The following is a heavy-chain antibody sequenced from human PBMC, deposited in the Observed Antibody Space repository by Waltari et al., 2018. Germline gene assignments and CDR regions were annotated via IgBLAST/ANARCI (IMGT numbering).Heavy chain of an antibody. CDR3: ATYSWTSDFDY. V-gene: IGHV3-23*01. D-gene: IGHD4-4*01. Sequence: EVQMLESGGGLVQPGGSLRLSCAASGFIFSSFAMTWVRQAPGKGLEWVSTITSDGGKTYYADSVKCRFTISRDNSKNTLFLQMNSLRADDTALYYCATYSWTSDFDYWGQGSLVTVSS. CDR1: GFIFSSFA. CDR2: ITSDGGKT. J-gene: IGHJ4*02.